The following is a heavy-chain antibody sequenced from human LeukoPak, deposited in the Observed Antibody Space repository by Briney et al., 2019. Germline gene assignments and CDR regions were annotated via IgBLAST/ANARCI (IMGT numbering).Heavy chain of an antibody. CDR1: GFTVSSNY. CDR2: INSDGSTI. V-gene: IGHV3-74*01. J-gene: IGHJ4*02. Sequence: GGSLRLSCAASGFTVSSNYMSWVRQGPGKGLVWVSHINSDGSTIGYADSVKGRFTISRDSAKNTLYLEMNNLRAEDAAVYYCARGYNYRFDYWGQGTLVIVST. D-gene: IGHD1-20*01. CDR3: ARGYNYRFDY.